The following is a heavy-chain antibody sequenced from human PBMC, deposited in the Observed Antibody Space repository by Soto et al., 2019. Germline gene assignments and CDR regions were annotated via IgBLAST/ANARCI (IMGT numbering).Heavy chain of an antibody. CDR3: VKDGLTVTTAGLNWYFDL. J-gene: IGHJ2*01. V-gene: IGHV3-30*18. CDR1: GFTFRSYG. D-gene: IGHD4-17*01. Sequence: QVQLVESGGGVVQPRRSLRLSCAASGFTFRSYGIHWVRQAPGEGLEWVAVISYDEINKYYADSVKGRFTISRDNSKNTXXLQMNSLRAEDTAVYYCVKDGLTVTTAGLNWYFDLWGRGTLVTVSS. CDR2: ISYDEINK.